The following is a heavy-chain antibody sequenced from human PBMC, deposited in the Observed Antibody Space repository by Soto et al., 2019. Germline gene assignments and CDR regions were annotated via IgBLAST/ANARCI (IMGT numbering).Heavy chain of an antibody. D-gene: IGHD3-3*01. CDR1: GGSFSTYY. V-gene: IGHV4-34*01. J-gene: IGHJ4*02. Sequence: SETLSLTCVVSGGSFSTYYYNWIRQSPGKGLEWIGEINHSGSNNYSPSLKSRVTMSLDTSKNQFSLKLTSVTAADTAVYFCARDFAYFDSWGQGTLVTVSS. CDR3: ARDFAYFDS. CDR2: INHSGSN.